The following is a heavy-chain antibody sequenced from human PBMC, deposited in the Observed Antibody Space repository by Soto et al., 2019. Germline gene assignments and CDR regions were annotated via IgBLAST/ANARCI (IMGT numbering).Heavy chain of an antibody. CDR2: ISSSGSTL. V-gene: IGHV3-48*01. J-gene: IGHJ4*02. CDR1: GFTFSSYS. Sequence: GGSLRLSXAASGFTFSSYSMSWVRQAPGKGLEWVSYISSSGSTLYYADSVKGRFSISRDKARNSLYLQMNSLRAEDTAVYYCARTTNFDYWGQGTLVTVSS. CDR3: ARTTNFDY. D-gene: IGHD3-3*01.